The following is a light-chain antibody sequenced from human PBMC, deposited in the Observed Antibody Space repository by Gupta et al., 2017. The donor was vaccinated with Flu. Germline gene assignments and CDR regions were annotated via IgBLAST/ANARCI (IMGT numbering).Light chain of an antibody. CDR2: KAS. CDR3: QQENNYPIT. CDR1: QSISTW. J-gene: IGKJ4*01. Sequence: DIQMTQSPSTLSASVGDRVTITCRASQSISTWLAWYQQKPGKAPNLLIYKASRVESGVPSRFSGSGSGTXFTLTIXSRHPDEFATYYCQQENNYPITFGXGTKVEIK. V-gene: IGKV1-5*03.